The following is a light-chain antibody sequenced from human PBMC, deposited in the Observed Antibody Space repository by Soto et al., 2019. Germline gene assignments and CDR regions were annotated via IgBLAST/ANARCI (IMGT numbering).Light chain of an antibody. J-gene: IGKJ4*01. CDR2: DAS. V-gene: IGKV3-11*01. CDR3: HQRSKWPLT. Sequence: EIVMTQSPGTLSLSPGERATLSCRASQSVRTYLAWYQQKPGQAPRLLIYDASNRATDIPDRFSGSGSGTDFTLTISSLDPEDFAVYYCHQRSKWPLTFGGGTKVDIK. CDR1: QSVRTY.